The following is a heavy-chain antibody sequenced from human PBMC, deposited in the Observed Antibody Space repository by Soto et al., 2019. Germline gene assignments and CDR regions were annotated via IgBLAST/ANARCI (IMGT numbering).Heavy chain of an antibody. CDR2: IYSRGST. Sequence: QVQLQESGPGLVKPSGTLSLTCAVSGGSISSGDWCWSWVRQSPGQGLEWIGEIYSRGSTTYNQSLKSRVTISADKSEIQFSLRLSSVTAADTAVYYCARRGCYSIFGSLDFWGQGTLVTVSS. V-gene: IGHV4-4*02. J-gene: IGHJ4*02. CDR3: ARRGCYSIFGSLDF. CDR1: GGSISSGDW. D-gene: IGHD3-22*01.